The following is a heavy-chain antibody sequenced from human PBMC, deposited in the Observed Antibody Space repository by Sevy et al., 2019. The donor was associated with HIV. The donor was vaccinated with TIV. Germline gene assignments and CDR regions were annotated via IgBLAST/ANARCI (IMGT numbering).Heavy chain of an antibody. CDR3: ARGGGNGWYYFDY. Sequence: VKVSCKASGGIFKTYGFSWVRQAPRQGPEGVGGIIPILGTTNYAQKFQDRVTISADVYTKTVHMELRNLRSEDTGVYYRARGGGNGWYYFDYWGQETLVCVSS. CDR2: IIPILGTT. CDR1: GGIFKTYG. D-gene: IGHD6-19*01. V-gene: IGHV1-69*13. J-gene: IGHJ4*02.